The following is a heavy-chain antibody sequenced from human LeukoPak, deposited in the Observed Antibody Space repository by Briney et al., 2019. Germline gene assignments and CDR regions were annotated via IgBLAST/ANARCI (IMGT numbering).Heavy chain of an antibody. J-gene: IGHJ4*02. Sequence: TGGSLRLPCAASGFTFDDYTMYWVRQAPGKGLEWVSLISWDDDSTYYADSVKGRFTISRDNSKNSLYLQMNSLRTEDTALYYCAKGDSSSWYNFDYWGQGTLVTVSS. V-gene: IGHV3-43*01. CDR1: GFTFDDYT. D-gene: IGHD6-13*01. CDR2: ISWDDDST. CDR3: AKGDSSSWYNFDY.